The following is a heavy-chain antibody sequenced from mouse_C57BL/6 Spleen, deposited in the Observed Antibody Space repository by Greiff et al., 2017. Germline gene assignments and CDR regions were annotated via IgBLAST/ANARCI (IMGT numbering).Heavy chain of an antibody. D-gene: IGHD2-4*01. Sequence: QVQLQQSGAELVRPGTSVKLSCKASGYTFTSYWMHWVKQRPGQGLEWIGVIDPSDSYTNYNQKFKGKATLTVDTSSSTAYMQLSSLTSEDSAVYYCARGYDYDGVFAYWGQGNLVTVSA. CDR2: IDPSDSYT. CDR1: GYTFTSYW. J-gene: IGHJ3*01. CDR3: ARGYDYDGVFAY. V-gene: IGHV1-59*01.